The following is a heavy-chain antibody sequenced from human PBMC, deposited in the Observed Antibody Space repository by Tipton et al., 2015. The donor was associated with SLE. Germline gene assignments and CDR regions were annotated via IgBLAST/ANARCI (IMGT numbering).Heavy chain of an antibody. Sequence: SLRLSCAASGFTFSDYYMSWIRQAPGKGLEWVSYISSSGSTIYYADSVKGRFTISRDNAKNSLYLQMNSLRAEDTAVYYCARDVVVQGPRAFDIWGQGTMVTVSS. CDR2: ISSSGSTI. CDR1: GFTFSDYY. CDR3: ARDVVVQGPRAFDI. D-gene: IGHD2-15*01. V-gene: IGHV3-11*04. J-gene: IGHJ3*02.